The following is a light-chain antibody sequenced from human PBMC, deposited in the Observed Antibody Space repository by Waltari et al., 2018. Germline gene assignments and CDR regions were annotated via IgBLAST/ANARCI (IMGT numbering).Light chain of an antibody. CDR2: DTS. Sequence: VLTQSPAILSFSPGERASLPCRASQSVTNYLAWYQQKPGHAPSLLIYDTSNRATGIPARFSGSGFGTDFTLTISSLEPEDFAVYYCQQHSDWPLTFGGGTKVEIK. V-gene: IGKV3-11*01. CDR3: QQHSDWPLT. CDR1: QSVTNY. J-gene: IGKJ4*01.